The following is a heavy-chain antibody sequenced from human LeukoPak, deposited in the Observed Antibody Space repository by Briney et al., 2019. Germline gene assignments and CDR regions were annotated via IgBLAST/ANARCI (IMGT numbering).Heavy chain of an antibody. CDR2: ISHDGSEK. Sequence: GGSLRLSCAASGFTFSSYWMSWVRQAPGKGLEWVGQISHDGSEKYYGDSVRGRFTFSRDNAKNSLYLQMNSLRAEDTAVYYCARDSSGTTFDYWGQGTLVTVSS. V-gene: IGHV3-7*01. CDR1: GFTFSSYW. D-gene: IGHD1-7*01. CDR3: ARDSSGTTFDY. J-gene: IGHJ4*02.